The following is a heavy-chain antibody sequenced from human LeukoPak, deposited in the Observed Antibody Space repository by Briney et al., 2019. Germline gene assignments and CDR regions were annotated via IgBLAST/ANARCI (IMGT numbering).Heavy chain of an antibody. Sequence: GGALRLSCAASGFTFSSYWMHWVRQAPGKGVGWVSRINSDGSSTNYADSVKGGFTISRENEKKTLYLQMNSLRAQDTAVYYCASTLLWSRTDVWGKGTTVTVSS. CDR2: INSDGSST. CDR3: ASTLLWSRTDV. V-gene: IGHV3-74*01. CDR1: GFTFSSYW. D-gene: IGHD3-10*01. J-gene: IGHJ6*04.